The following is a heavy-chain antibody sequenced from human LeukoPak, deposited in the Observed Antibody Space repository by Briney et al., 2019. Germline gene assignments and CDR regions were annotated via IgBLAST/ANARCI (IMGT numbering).Heavy chain of an antibody. CDR1: GFTFSSYG. CDR3: ASDGCASTSCYVDP. V-gene: IGHV3-30*02. CDR2: IRYDGTNK. D-gene: IGHD2-2*01. J-gene: IGHJ5*02. Sequence: GGSLRLSCTASGFTFSSYGMNWVRQAPGKGLEWLTFIRYDGTNKYYADSVKGRFTISRDNSQNTLYLQMNSLRAEDTAVYYCASDGCASTSCYVDPWGQGTLVTVSA.